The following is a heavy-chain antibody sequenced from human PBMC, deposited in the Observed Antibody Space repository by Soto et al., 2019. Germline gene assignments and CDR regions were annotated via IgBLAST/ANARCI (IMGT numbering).Heavy chain of an antibody. CDR1: GFTFSDHY. CDR2: ISGSGFTI. CDR3: ARNTLSAAGSDNYGLDD. V-gene: IGHV3-11*01. J-gene: IGHJ6*02. D-gene: IGHD6-13*01. Sequence: QVQLVESGGGLVEPGGSLRLSCATSGFTFSDHYMSWIRQAPGKGLAWVAYISGSGFTIYNADSVKGRFTISRDNAKNSVYLQIDSLRAEDTAVYYCARNTLSAAGSDNYGLDDWGRATTVAVSS.